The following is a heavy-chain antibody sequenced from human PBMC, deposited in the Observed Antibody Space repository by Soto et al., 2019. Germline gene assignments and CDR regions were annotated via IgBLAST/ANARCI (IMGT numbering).Heavy chain of an antibody. J-gene: IGHJ6*03. CDR2: IIPILEVA. CDR1: GGTFSSYI. V-gene: IGHV1-69*02. CDR3: ARGHSTSGWEGSYSYMDV. D-gene: IGHD2-2*01. Sequence: QVQLVQSGAEVKKPGSSVKVSCKASGGTFSSYIISWVRQAPGQGLEWMGRIIPILEVADYAQKFQGRVTITADKSTSTAYMELSSLRSEDTAVYYCARGHSTSGWEGSYSYMDVWCKGTTVTVSS.